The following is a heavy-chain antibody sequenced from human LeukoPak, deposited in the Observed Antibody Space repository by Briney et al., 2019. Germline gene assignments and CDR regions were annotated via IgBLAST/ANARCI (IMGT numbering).Heavy chain of an antibody. CDR1: GGSISISPYY. CDR3: ARHPPPMGSSGWYSWFDP. Sequence: ASETLSLTCTVSGGSISISPYYWGWIRQPPGKALEWIGSIFYRGSTNYNPSLKSRVTISVDTSKNQFSLKLSSVTAADTAVYYCARHPPPMGSSGWYSWFDPWGQGTLVTVSS. CDR2: IFYRGST. J-gene: IGHJ5*02. D-gene: IGHD6-19*01. V-gene: IGHV4-39*01.